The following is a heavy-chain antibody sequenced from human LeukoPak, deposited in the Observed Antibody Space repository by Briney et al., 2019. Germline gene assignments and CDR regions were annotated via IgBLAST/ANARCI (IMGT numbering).Heavy chain of an antibody. J-gene: IGHJ4*02. CDR1: GFTFRSYA. V-gene: IGHV3-23*01. CDR3: AKDQAGCSSAICYERGFDD. CDR2: ISGSGGST. Sequence: GGSLRLSCAASGFTFRSYAMSWVRQAPGKGLEWVSVISGSGGSTYYADSVKGRFTISRDNSKNTVYLQMNSLRAEDTAVYYCAKDQAGCSSAICYERGFDDWGQGTLVTVSS. D-gene: IGHD2-2*01.